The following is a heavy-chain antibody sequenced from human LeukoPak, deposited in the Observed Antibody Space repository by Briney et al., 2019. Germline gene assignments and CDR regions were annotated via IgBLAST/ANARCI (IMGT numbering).Heavy chain of an antibody. Sequence: GGSLGLSCAASGFTFSNAWMSWVRQAPGKGLEWVGRIKTKTDGGTTDYAAPVKGRFTISRDDSKNTLYLQMNSLKTEDTAVYYCTTARSWYGFDYWGQGTLVTVSS. CDR1: GFTFSNAW. D-gene: IGHD6-13*01. CDR3: TTARSWYGFDY. V-gene: IGHV3-15*01. CDR2: IKTKTDGGTT. J-gene: IGHJ4*02.